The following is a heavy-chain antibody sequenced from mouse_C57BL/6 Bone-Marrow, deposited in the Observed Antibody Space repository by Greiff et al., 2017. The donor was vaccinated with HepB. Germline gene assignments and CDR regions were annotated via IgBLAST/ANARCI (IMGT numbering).Heavy chain of an antibody. J-gene: IGHJ2*01. CDR1: GYTFTSYW. V-gene: IGHV1-50*01. CDR2: IDPSDSYT. CDR3: ASGYGSSLDY. Sequence: VQLQQPGAELVKPGASVKLSCKASGYTFTSYWMQWVKQRPGQGLEWIGEIDPSDSYTNYNQKFKGKATLTVDTSSSTAYMQLSSLTSEDSAVYYCASGYGSSLDYWGQGTTLAVSS. D-gene: IGHD1-1*01.